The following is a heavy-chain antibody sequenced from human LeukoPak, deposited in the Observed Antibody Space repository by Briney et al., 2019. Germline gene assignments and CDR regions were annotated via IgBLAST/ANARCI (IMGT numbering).Heavy chain of an antibody. V-gene: IGHV3-23*01. CDR3: VREDTPATANY. D-gene: IGHD2-21*02. CDR1: GFNFANHA. Sequence: GGSLRLSCAASGFNFANHAMSWVRQTPGKGLEWVSAISGGGDITYYADSVTGRFTISRDNSKGMLFLQMHSLRPGDTAVYYCVREDTPATANYWGQGTLVTISS. J-gene: IGHJ4*02. CDR2: ISGGGDIT.